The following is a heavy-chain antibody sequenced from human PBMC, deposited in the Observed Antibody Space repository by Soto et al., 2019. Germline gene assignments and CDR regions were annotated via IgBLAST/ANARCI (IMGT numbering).Heavy chain of an antibody. CDR2: ISSNGDST. CDR1: GFTFSMFS. V-gene: IGHV3-64D*06. J-gene: IGHJ5*02. CDR3: VHPRSTVQIPPS. D-gene: IGHD4-17*01. Sequence: GGSLRLSCSASGFTFSMFSMHWVRQAPGKGLEYVSGISSNGDSTYYADSVKGRFTISRDNSKNTLYLQMSSLRAVDTAVYYCVHPRSTVQIPPSWGQGTMVTVSS.